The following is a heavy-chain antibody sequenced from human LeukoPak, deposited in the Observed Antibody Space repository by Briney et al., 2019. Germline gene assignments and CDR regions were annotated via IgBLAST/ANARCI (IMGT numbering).Heavy chain of an antibody. D-gene: IGHD3-10*01. CDR3: ARHVLLRPSRLFDY. CDR2: IFYSGST. CDR1: GGSTSSYY. V-gene: IGHV4-59*08. Sequence: SETLSLTCTVSGGSTSSYYWSWIRQPPGQGLEWIGNIFYSGSTTYNPSLKSRVTISIDTSKNQFSLKLSFVTAADTAVYYCARHVLLRPSRLFDYWGQGALVTVSS. J-gene: IGHJ4*02.